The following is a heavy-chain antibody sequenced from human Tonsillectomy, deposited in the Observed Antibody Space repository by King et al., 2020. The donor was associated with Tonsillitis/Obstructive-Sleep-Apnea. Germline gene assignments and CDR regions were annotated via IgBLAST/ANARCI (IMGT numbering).Heavy chain of an antibody. D-gene: IGHD4-11*01. CDR3: ARNTVNYYYYYMDV. Sequence: VQLVESGGGVVQPGRSLTLSCAASGFTFSNHGMHWVRQAPGKGLEWVAVIWYDGSNRYHADSVKGRFTISRDISKNTLYLQMNSLRAEDTAVYFCARNTVNYYYYYMDVWGKGTTVTVSS. CDR2: IWYDGSNR. CDR1: GFTFSNHG. J-gene: IGHJ6*03. V-gene: IGHV3-33*01.